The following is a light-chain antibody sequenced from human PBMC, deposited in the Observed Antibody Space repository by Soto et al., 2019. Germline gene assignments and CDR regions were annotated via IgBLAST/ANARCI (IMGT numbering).Light chain of an antibody. CDR2: GAS. J-gene: IGKJ1*01. CDR1: QSVGSD. Sequence: EIVMTQSPATLSVSPGERATLSCRASQSVGSDLAWYQQKPGQAPRLLIYGASSRATGIPDRFSGSGSGTEFTLTINNLQPDDLATYICQQYKSYSTFGRGTKV. V-gene: IGKV3D-15*01. CDR3: QQYKSYST.